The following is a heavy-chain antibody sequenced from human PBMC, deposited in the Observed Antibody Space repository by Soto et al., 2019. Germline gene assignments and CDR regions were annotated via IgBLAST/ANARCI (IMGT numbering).Heavy chain of an antibody. Sequence: EVQLAESGGGLAQPGGSLRLSCAASGFTLSGYAMDWVRQAPGKGLEYVSGISSNGVGTYYSNSVQGRFTISRDNSKNTVDLQMGSLRPEDMAVYYCARRARPYFYYMDVWVKGTTVTVSS. CDR2: ISSNGVGT. J-gene: IGHJ6*03. D-gene: IGHD6-6*01. CDR1: GFTLSGYA. CDR3: ARRARPYFYYMDV. V-gene: IGHV3-64*01.